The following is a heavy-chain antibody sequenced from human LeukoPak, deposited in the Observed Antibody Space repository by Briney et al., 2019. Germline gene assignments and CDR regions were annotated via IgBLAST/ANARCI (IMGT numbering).Heavy chain of an antibody. J-gene: IGHJ4*02. Sequence: GGSLRLSCAASGFIFSKAWMSWVRQAPGKGLEWVSAISGSGGSTYYADSVKGRFTISRDNSKNTLYLQMNSLRAEDTAVYYCAKDRYYDILTGYLFDYWGQGTLVTVSS. D-gene: IGHD3-9*01. CDR3: AKDRYYDILTGYLFDY. CDR1: GFIFSKAW. V-gene: IGHV3-23*01. CDR2: ISGSGGST.